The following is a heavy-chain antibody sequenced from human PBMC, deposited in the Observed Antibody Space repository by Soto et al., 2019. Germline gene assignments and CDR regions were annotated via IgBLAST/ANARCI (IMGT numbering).Heavy chain of an antibody. D-gene: IGHD2-2*01. V-gene: IGHV3-30-3*01. J-gene: IGHJ6*02. Sequence: QVQLVESGGGVVQPGRSLRLSCAASGFTFSSYAMPWVRQAPGKGLEWVAVISSDGSNKYYADSVKGRFTISRDNSKNTLYLQMNSLRAEDTAVYYCARVRDQLLFYYYYGMDVWGQGTTVTVSS. CDR1: GFTFSSYA. CDR3: ARVRDQLLFYYYYGMDV. CDR2: ISSDGSNK.